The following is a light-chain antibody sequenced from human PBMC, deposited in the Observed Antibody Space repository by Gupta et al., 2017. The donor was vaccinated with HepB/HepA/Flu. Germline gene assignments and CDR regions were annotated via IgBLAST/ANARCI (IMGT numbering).Light chain of an antibody. Sequence: DIVMTQSPDFLSVSLGERATINCKSSQSVLYSSNNRNNLVWYQQKPGQPPRLLIYWASTRESGVPDRFSGRGSGTDFTLTISSLQAEDVAVYYCQQDASTPWTFGQGTKVEIK. V-gene: IGKV4-1*01. CDR1: QSVLYSSNNRNN. J-gene: IGKJ1*01. CDR2: WAS. CDR3: QQDASTPWT.